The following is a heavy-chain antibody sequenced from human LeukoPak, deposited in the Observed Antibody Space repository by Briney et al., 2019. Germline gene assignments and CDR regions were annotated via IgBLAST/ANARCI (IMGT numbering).Heavy chain of an antibody. D-gene: IGHD1-26*01. Sequence: SVKVSCKASGYTFTSYGINWMRQAPGQGLEWMGWINPNSGETNYEQKCQGRVTMTRDTSLSTGYMELRALRSDDTAVYFCARGGSYYYLFDYWGQGTLVTVSS. V-gene: IGHV1-2*02. CDR1: GYTFTSYG. J-gene: IGHJ4*02. CDR2: INPNSGET. CDR3: ARGGSYYYLFDY.